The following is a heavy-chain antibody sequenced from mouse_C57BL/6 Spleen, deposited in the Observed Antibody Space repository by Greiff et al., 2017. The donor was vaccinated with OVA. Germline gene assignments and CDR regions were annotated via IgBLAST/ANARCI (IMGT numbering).Heavy chain of an antibody. Sequence: QVQLQQPGAELVKPGASVKLSCKASGYTFTSYWMHWVKQRPGQGLEWIGMIHPNSGSTNYNEKFKSKATLTVDKSSSTAYMQLSSLTSEDSAVYYCASPYDGYSYYFDYWGQGTTLTVSS. CDR3: ASPYDGYSYYFDY. D-gene: IGHD2-3*01. J-gene: IGHJ2*01. CDR2: IHPNSGST. CDR1: GYTFTSYW. V-gene: IGHV1-64*01.